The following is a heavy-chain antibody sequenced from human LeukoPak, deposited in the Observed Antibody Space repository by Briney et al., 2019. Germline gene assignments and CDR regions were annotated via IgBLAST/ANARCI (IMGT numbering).Heavy chain of an antibody. Sequence: SETLSLTCTVSGGSISSYYWSWIRQPPGKGLEWIGYIYYSGSTNYNPSLKSRVTISVDTSKNQFSLKLSSVTAADTAVYYCARAGAPIVVVPAAKNWFDPWGQGTLVTVSS. J-gene: IGHJ5*02. V-gene: IGHV4-59*01. CDR1: GGSISSYY. CDR2: IYYSGST. CDR3: ARAGAPIVVVPAAKNWFDP. D-gene: IGHD2-2*01.